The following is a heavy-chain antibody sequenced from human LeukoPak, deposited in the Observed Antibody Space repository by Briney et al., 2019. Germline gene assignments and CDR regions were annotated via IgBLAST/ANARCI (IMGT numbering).Heavy chain of an antibody. D-gene: IGHD5-18*01. CDR3: TRTGLGYRLGNGLDA. V-gene: IGHV3-30*04. CDR2: ISHDATE. J-gene: IGHJ5*02. Sequence: PGGSLRLSCAASGFTIIGYAMYWVRQAPGKGREFVASISHDATERYRESVKGRFTISRDTSKNTVYLQMNTLRAEDSALYYCTRTGLGYRLGNGLDAWGQGTLVTVSS. CDR1: GFTIIGYA.